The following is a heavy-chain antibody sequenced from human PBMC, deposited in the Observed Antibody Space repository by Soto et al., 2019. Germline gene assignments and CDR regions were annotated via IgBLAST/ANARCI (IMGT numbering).Heavy chain of an antibody. CDR2: SSNSGSFT. CDR1: GFTFSSYS. CDR3: VRSGDNYNLLDY. Sequence: GGSLRLSCAASGFTFSSYSMNWVRQAPGKGLEWIGYSSNSGSFTRYADSVKGRFSISRDNAKNSLYLQINSLRGDDTAIYYCVRSGDNYNLLDYWGQGTQVTVSS. J-gene: IGHJ4*02. V-gene: IGHV3-21*05. D-gene: IGHD1-1*01.